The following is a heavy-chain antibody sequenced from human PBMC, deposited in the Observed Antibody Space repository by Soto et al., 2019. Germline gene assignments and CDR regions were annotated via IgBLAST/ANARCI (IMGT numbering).Heavy chain of an antibody. CDR2: ISYDGSNK. J-gene: IGHJ6*02. V-gene: IGHV3-30*18. CDR1: GFTFSSYG. Sequence: GGSLRLSCAASGFTFSSYGMHWVRQAPGKGLEWVAVISYDGSNKYYADSVKGRFTISRDNSKNTLYLQMNSLRAEDTAVYYCAKGVLRYFDWLLYESGTPYYYYYGMDVWGQGTTVTVSS. D-gene: IGHD3-9*01. CDR3: AKGVLRYFDWLLYESGTPYYYYYGMDV.